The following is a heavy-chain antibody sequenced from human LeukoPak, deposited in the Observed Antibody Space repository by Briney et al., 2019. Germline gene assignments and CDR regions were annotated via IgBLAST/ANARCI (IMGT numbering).Heavy chain of an antibody. CDR1: GSTFSSYG. CDR3: AKDIRDGYGAYYGMDV. Sequence: GRSLRLSCAASGSTFSSYGMHWVRQAPGKGLEWVAVISYDGSNKYYADSVKGRFTISRDNSKNTLYLQMNSLRAEDTAVYYCAKDIRDGYGAYYGMDVWGQGTTVTVSS. CDR2: ISYDGSNK. V-gene: IGHV3-30*18. D-gene: IGHD5-24*01. J-gene: IGHJ6*02.